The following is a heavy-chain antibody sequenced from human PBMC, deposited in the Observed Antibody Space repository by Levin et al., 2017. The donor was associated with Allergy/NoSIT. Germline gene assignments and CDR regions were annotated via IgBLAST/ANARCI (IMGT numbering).Heavy chain of an antibody. Sequence: GESLKISCKASAHIFTNYFIHWLRQAPGQGLEWMVTISPNHNTNYAQKFQGRVTLTRDTSTSTVYMDLVSLQSEDTAVYYCAREHSPGHFDYLGQGTLVTVSS. J-gene: IGHJ4*02. CDR1: AHIFTNYF. D-gene: IGHD1-26*01. CDR3: AREHSPGHFDY. V-gene: IGHV1-46*01. CDR2: ISPNHNT.